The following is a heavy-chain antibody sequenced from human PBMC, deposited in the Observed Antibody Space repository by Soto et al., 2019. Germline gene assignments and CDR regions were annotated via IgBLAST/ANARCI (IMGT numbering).Heavy chain of an antibody. J-gene: IGHJ5*02. CDR3: AKSFCSSSSCFFLWVDP. CDR2: ISGTGVPT. CDR1: GFTFSDYA. D-gene: IGHD2-2*01. Sequence: EVQLLESGGGLVQPGWSLRLSCAASGFTFSDYAMSWVRQAPGKGLECLSLISGTGVPTLYAGSVKGRFSVSRDNSKNTLFLEMNDLRVDDTAIYYCAKSFCSSSSCFFLWVDPWGPGTLVTVSS. V-gene: IGHV3-23*01.